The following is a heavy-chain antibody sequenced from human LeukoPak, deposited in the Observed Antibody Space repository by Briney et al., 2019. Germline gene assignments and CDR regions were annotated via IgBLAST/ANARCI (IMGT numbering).Heavy chain of an antibody. CDR2: ISNNGGYT. V-gene: IGHV3-23*01. CDR1: GFTFSSSA. CDR3: ARDLLEYYDFWSGYYRGFDY. J-gene: IGHJ4*02. Sequence: GGSLRLSCAASGFTFSSSAMSWVRQAPGKGLEWVSAISNNGGYTYYADSVQGRFTISRDNSKSTLCLQMNSLRAEDTAVYYCARDLLEYYDFWSGYYRGFDYWGQGTLVTVSS. D-gene: IGHD3-3*01.